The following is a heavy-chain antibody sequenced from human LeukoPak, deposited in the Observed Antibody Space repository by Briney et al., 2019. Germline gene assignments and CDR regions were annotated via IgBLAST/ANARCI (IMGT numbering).Heavy chain of an antibody. CDR2: IIPAVGIA. D-gene: IGHD5-12*01. CDR3: AKLDSGHDFRRGAFHI. CDR1: GGTFNSYN. Sequence: SVKVSCKASGGTFNSYNINWVRQTPGQGLQWMGRIIPAVGIANYAQMFQGRVTITADRSTSTAYMELSSLRSDDTAVFNCAKLDSGHDFRRGAFHIWGQGTMVTVSS. J-gene: IGHJ3*02. V-gene: IGHV1-69*02.